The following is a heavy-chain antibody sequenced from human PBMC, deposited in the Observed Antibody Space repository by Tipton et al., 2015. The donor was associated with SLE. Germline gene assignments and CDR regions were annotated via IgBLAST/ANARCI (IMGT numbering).Heavy chain of an antibody. J-gene: IGHJ4*02. CDR3: ARVDCSGGSCYSNY. Sequence: GLVKPSETLSLTCAVSGFSISGGYYWGWIRQPPGKGLEWIGNIYHSGSTYYNPSLKSRVSISVDTSKNQFSLKLSSVTAADTAVYYCARVDCSGGSCYSNYWGQGTLVTVSS. D-gene: IGHD2-15*01. CDR2: IYHSGST. CDR1: GFSISGGYY. V-gene: IGHV4-38-2*01.